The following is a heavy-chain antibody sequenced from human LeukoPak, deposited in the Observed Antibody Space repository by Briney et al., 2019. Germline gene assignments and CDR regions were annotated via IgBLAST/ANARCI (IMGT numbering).Heavy chain of an antibody. CDR3: AKDQQIWGAFDI. J-gene: IGHJ3*02. CDR1: GFTFDDYA. CDR2: ISWNSGSI. D-gene: IGHD3-16*01. V-gene: IGHV3-9*01. Sequence: GRSLRLFCAASGFTFDDYAMQWVRQAPGKGLEWVSGISWNSGSIGYADSVKGRFTISRDNAKNSLYLQMNSLRAEDTALYYCAKDQQIWGAFDIWGQGTMVTVSS.